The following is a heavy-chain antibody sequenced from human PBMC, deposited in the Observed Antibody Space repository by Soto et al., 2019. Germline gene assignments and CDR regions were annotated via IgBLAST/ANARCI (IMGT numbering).Heavy chain of an antibody. J-gene: IGHJ3*01. Sequence: PGGSLRLSCAAPGLSVTDTYMSWVRQAPGKGLEWVSVVYIDGTTNYADSVKGRFTISRDNSRNTVYLQMNSLRAEDTAMYYCAREPLWSGPLPLDAFDVWGQGTKVTVSS. CDR3: AREPLWSGPLPLDAFDV. CDR1: GLSVTDTY. V-gene: IGHV3-53*01. CDR2: VYIDGTT. D-gene: IGHD3-3*01.